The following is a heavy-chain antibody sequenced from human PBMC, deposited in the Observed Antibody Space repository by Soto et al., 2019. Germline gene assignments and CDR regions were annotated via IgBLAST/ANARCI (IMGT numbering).Heavy chain of an antibody. CDR3: ARGGNRDYDFWSGYY. Sequence: QLQLQESGSGLVKPSQTLSLTCAVSGGSISSGGYSWSWIRQPPGKGLEWIGYIYHSGSTYYNPSLKSRVTISVDRSKNQFSLKLSSVTAADTAVYYCARGGNRDYDFWSGYYWGQGTLVTVSS. CDR2: IYHSGST. V-gene: IGHV4-30-2*01. J-gene: IGHJ4*02. D-gene: IGHD3-3*01. CDR1: GGSISSGGYS.